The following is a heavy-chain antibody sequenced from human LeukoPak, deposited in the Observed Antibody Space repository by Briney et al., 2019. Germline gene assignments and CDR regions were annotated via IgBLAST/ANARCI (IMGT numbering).Heavy chain of an antibody. CDR2: ISSSGSTI. CDR3: AREEDHDAFDI. V-gene: IGHV3-11*04. J-gene: IGHJ3*02. Sequence: GGSLRLSCAASGFSFSVYYMSWIRQAPGKGLEWVSYISSSGSTIYYADSVKGRFTISRDNAKNSLYLQMNSLRAEDTAVYYCAREEDHDAFDIWGQGTMVTVSS. CDR1: GFSFSVYY.